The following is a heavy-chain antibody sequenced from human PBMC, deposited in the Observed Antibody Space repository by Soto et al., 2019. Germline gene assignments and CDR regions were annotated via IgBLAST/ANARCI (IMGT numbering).Heavy chain of an antibody. CDR1: GFTLSDYG. V-gene: IGHV3-30*18. CDR3: AKGTYGGSAPYDYGMDV. Sequence: QVQLVESGGGVVQPGRSLRLSCAASGFTLSDYGMHWVRQAPGKGLEWVTFISFDDGKDKFYSAPVRGRFTISRDNSKNTLSLQMNSLRTEDTAIYYCAKGTYGGSAPYDYGMDVWGQGTTVTVSS. J-gene: IGHJ6*02. CDR2: ISFDDGKDK. D-gene: IGHD3-22*01.